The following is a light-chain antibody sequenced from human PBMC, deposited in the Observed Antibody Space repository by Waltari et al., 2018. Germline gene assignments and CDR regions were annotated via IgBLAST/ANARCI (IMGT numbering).Light chain of an antibody. CDR1: SSNIGSNV. CDR2: SNN. Sequence: QSVLTQPPSASGTPGQRVTISCSGSSSNIGSNVVNWYQQLPGSAPKLLIQSNNQRPSGVSDRFSGSKSGTSASLAISGLQSADEADYYCAAWDDSLNGHVVFGGGTKLTVL. V-gene: IGLV1-44*01. CDR3: AAWDDSLNGHVV. J-gene: IGLJ2*01.